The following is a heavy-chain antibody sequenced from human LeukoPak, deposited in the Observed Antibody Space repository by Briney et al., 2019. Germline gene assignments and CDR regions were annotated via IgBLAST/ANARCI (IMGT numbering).Heavy chain of an antibody. D-gene: IGHD5-12*01. CDR1: GFSFSSYV. Sequence: GGSLRLSCAASGFSFSSYVMNWVRQAPGKGLEWVSGISGSGATTYNADSVKGRFTISRDNSKNTLYLQMNSLRAEDTAIYYCAKGGDLVATIAFYWGQGTLVTVSS. V-gene: IGHV3-23*01. CDR2: ISGSGATT. J-gene: IGHJ4*02. CDR3: AKGGDLVATIAFY.